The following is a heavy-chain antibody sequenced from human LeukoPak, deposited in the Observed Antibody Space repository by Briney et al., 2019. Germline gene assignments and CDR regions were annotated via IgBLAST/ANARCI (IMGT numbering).Heavy chain of an antibody. CDR1: GGSISSYY. J-gene: IGHJ5*02. V-gene: IGHV4-59*01. Sequence: SETLSLTCTVSGGSISSYYWSWIRQPPGKGLQWIGYIYYSGSTNYNPSLKSRVTMSVDTSKNQFSLKLSSVTAADTAVYYCARVTRKTAMEYYNWFDPWGQGTLVTVSS. CDR3: ARVTRKTAMEYYNWFDP. CDR2: IYYSGST. D-gene: IGHD5-18*01.